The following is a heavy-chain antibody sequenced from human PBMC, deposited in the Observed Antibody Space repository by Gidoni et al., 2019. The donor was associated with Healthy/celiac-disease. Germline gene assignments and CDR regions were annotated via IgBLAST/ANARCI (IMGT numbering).Heavy chain of an antibody. CDR1: GGSISSYY. CDR3: ARAYYGSGVFDY. J-gene: IGHJ4*02. V-gene: IGHV4-59*01. CDR2: IYYSGST. Sequence: QVQLQESGPGLVKPSETLSLTCTVSGGSISSYYWSWIRQPPGKGLEWIGYIYYSGSTNYNPSLKSRVTISVDTSKNQFSLKLSSVTAADTAVYYCARAYYGSGVFDYWGQGTLVTVSS. D-gene: IGHD3-10*01.